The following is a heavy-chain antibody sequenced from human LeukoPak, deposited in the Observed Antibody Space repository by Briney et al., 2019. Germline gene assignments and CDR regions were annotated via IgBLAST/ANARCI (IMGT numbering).Heavy chain of an antibody. V-gene: IGHV1-8*01. D-gene: IGHD3-3*01. CDR3: ARGPYYDFWSGYYCNWFDP. CDR1: GYTFTSYD. CDR2: MNPNSGNT. J-gene: IGHJ5*02. Sequence: GASVKVSCKASGYTFTSYDINWVRQATGQGLEWVGWMNPNSGNTGYAQKFQGRVTMTRNTSISTAYMELSSLRSEDAAVYYGARGPYYDFWSGYYCNWFDPWGQGTLVTVSS.